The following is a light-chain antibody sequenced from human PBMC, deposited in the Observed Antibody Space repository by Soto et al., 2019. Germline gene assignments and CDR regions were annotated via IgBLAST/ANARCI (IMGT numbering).Light chain of an antibody. CDR1: QSVSSN. J-gene: IGKJ1*01. Sequence: EIVMTQSPATLSVSPGERATLSCRASQSVSSNLAWYQQKPGQAPRLLIYGASTRATGIPARFSGSGSGTEFTLTISSLQSEDFATYFCQQSYSIPWTFGQGTEVEI. V-gene: IGKV3-15*01. CDR3: QQSYSIPWT. CDR2: GAS.